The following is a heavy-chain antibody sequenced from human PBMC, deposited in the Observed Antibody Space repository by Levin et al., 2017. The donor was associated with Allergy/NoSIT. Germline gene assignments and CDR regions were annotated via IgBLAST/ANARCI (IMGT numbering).Heavy chain of an antibody. V-gene: IGHV3-30*18. D-gene: IGHD6-6*01. CDR1: GFTFNTYG. Sequence: SCAASGFTFNTYGMHWVRQAPGKGLEWVAVISYDGSNKYYADSVKGRFTISRDNSKNTLYLQMNSLRAEDAAVYYCAKDRPEYSSSSHPEADYWGQGTLVTVSS. J-gene: IGHJ4*02. CDR3: AKDRPEYSSSSHPEADY. CDR2: ISYDGSNK.